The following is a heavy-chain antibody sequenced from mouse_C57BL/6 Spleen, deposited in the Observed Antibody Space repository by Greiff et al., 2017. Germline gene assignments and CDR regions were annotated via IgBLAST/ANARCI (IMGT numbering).Heavy chain of an antibody. J-gene: IGHJ4*01. D-gene: IGHD4-1*01. CDR3: ASGWDVSLDY. Sequence: VQLQQSGAELVKPGASVKLSCKASGYTFTSYWMHWVKQRPGKGLEWIGYINPCGGYTKYNQKFKGKATLTADKSSSTAYMQLSSLTYEDSAVYNSASGWDVSLDYWGQGTSVTVSS. CDR1: GYTFTSYW. V-gene: IGHV1-7*01. CDR2: INPCGGYT.